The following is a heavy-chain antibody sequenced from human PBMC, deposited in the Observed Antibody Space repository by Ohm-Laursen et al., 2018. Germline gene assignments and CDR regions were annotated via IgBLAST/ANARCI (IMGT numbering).Heavy chain of an antibody. J-gene: IGHJ6*02. Sequence: SLRLSCAASGFTVSSNYMSWVRQAPGKGLEWVSVIYSGGSTYYAGSVRGRFTISRDISKNTVYLQMNSLRAEDTAVYYCARDRILAAAYNGMGVWGQGTTVTVSS. D-gene: IGHD6-13*01. CDR2: IYSGGST. CDR1: GFTVSSNY. V-gene: IGHV3-66*01. CDR3: ARDRILAAAYNGMGV.